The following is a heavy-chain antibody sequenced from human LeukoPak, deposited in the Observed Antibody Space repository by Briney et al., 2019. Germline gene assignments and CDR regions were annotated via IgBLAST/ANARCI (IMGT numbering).Heavy chain of an antibody. V-gene: IGHV3-48*01. CDR1: AFRLCTYR. CDR3: AKRRSNNAPTIDY. D-gene: IGHD2/OR15-2a*01. Sequence: SLCLSPAASAFRLCTYRMTTVRQSRGQPRRAGSYISSSGSTIYYADSVKGRFTISRDSSKNTLYLQMNSLRVEDTAIYYCAKRRSNNAPTIDYWGQGTLVTVSS. CDR2: ISSSGSTI. J-gene: IGHJ4*02.